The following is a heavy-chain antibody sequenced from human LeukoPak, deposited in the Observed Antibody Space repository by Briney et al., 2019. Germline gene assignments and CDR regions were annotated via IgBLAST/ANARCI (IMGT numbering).Heavy chain of an antibody. D-gene: IGHD5-24*01. CDR2: ISGSGGST. V-gene: IGHV3-23*01. J-gene: IGHJ4*02. CDR3: AKERNRGWLXXXPFDY. CDR1: GFTFSSYA. Sequence: GGSLRLSCAASGFTFSSYAMSWVRQAPGKGLEWVSAISGSGGSTYYADSVKGRFTISRDNSKNTLYLQMNSLRAEDTAVYYCAKERNRGWLXXXPFDYWGQGTLVTVS.